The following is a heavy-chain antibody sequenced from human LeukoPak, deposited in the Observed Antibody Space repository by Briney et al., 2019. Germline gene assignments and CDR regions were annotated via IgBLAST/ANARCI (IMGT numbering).Heavy chain of an antibody. CDR3: AKATGLVVVTAISY. D-gene: IGHD2-21*02. J-gene: IGHJ4*02. CDR2: ISGSGGST. V-gene: IGHV3-23*01. Sequence: GGSLRLSCAVSGITLSNYGMSWVRQAPGKGLEWVSAISGSGGSTYYADSVKGRFTISRDNSKNTLYLQMNSLRAKDTAVYYCAKATGLVVVTAISYWGQGTLVTVSS. CDR1: GITLSNYG.